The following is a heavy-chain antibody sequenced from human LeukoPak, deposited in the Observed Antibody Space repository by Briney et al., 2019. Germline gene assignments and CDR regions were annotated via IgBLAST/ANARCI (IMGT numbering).Heavy chain of an antibody. CDR1: GFTFSSYS. J-gene: IGHJ6*02. CDR3: ARGIYDYGDYRSYYYYYGMDV. D-gene: IGHD4-17*01. CDR2: ISSSSSYI. Sequence: PGGSLRLSCAASGFTFSSYSMNWVRQAQGKGMEWVSSISSSSSYIYYADSVKGRFTISRDNAKNSLYLQMNSLRAEDTAVYYCARGIYDYGDYRSYYYYYGMDVWGQGTTVTVSS. V-gene: IGHV3-21*01.